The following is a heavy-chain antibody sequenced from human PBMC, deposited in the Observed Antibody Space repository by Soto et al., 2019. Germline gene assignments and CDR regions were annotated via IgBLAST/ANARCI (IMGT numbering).Heavy chain of an antibody. V-gene: IGHV4-59*01. Sequence: QVQLQESGPGLVKSSETLSLTCSVSGDSSSTYYWGWIWRPPGKGLEWIGYINYSGRSNHNPSLKSRLSISVDASKNQVSLKLTSVTAADTAVYYCARSYCADSVSCNWFDPWGQGTLVVVSS. D-gene: IGHD2-8*02. J-gene: IGHJ5*02. CDR3: ARSYCADSVSCNWFDP. CDR2: INYSGRS. CDR1: GDSSSTYY.